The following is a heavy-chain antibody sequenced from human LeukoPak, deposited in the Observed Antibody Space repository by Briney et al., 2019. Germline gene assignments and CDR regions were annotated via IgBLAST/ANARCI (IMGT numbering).Heavy chain of an antibody. J-gene: IGHJ3*02. V-gene: IGHV1-8*01. CDR1: GYTFTSYD. D-gene: IGHD3-22*01. CDR3: ARAGYYYDSGGYYYPGAFDI. Sequence: ASVKVSCKASGYTFTSYDINWVRQATGQGLEWMGWMDPNSGNTGYAQKFQGRVTMTRNTSISTAYMELSSLRSEDTAVYYCARAGYYYDSGGYYYPGAFDIWGQGTMVTVSS. CDR2: MDPNSGNT.